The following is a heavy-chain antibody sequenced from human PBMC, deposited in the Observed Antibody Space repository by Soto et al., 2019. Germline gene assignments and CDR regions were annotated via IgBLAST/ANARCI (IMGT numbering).Heavy chain of an antibody. CDR1: GGSFSGYY. D-gene: IGHD2-8*01. J-gene: IGHJ6*02. Sequence: QVQLQQWGAGLSKPSETLSLTCAVYGGSFSGYYWTWIRQPPGKGLEWIGEINHRGNTNYNPSLKSRVTISVDASKNQFSLTLTSVTAADTAVYYCARQEVPQWFTKGYYGMDVWDQGTTVTVSS. V-gene: IGHV4-34*01. CDR2: INHRGNT. CDR3: ARQEVPQWFTKGYYGMDV.